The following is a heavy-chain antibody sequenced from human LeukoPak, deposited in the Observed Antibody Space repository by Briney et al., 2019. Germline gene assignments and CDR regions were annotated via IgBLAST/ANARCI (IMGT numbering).Heavy chain of an antibody. V-gene: IGHV1-2*02. CDR1: GYTFTDHF. D-gene: IGHD4-23*01. CDR3: ARVRNGGNSADY. CDR2: INPNSGGN. Sequence: GASVKVSCKASGYTFTDHFMHWVRQAPGQGLEWMGWINPNSGGNNYVQKFQGRVTLTTDTSISTAYMELSRLTSDDTALYYCARVRNGGNSADYWGQGTLVTVSS. J-gene: IGHJ4*02.